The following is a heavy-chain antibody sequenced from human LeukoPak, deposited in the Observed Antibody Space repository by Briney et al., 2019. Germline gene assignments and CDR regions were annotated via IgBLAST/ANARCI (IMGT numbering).Heavy chain of an antibody. V-gene: IGHV4-59*08. Sequence: SETLSLTCAVSGGSISSYYWSWIRQPPGKGLEWIGNIYYSGSTNYNPSLKSRVTISVDTSKNQFSLKLSSVTAADTAVYYCARHIAGSGYQALDFWGQGTLVTVSS. J-gene: IGHJ4*02. CDR2: IYYSGST. D-gene: IGHD3-22*01. CDR1: GGSISSYY. CDR3: ARHIAGSGYQALDF.